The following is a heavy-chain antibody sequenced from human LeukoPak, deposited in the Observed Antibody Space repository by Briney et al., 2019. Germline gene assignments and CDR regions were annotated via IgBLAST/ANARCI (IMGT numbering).Heavy chain of an antibody. V-gene: IGHV3-33*01. D-gene: IGHD2-15*01. J-gene: IGHJ4*02. CDR3: ARDDCSGGSCYSFDY. CDR2: IWYDGSNK. Sequence: GGSLRLSCAASGFTFSSYGMHWVRQAPGKGLEWVAVIWYDGSNKYYADSVKGRFTISRDNSKNTLYLQMNSLRAEDTAVYYCARDDCSGGSCYSFDYWGQGTLDTVSS. CDR1: GFTFSSYG.